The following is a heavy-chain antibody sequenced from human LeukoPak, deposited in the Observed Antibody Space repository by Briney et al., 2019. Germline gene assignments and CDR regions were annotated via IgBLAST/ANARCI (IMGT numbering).Heavy chain of an antibody. CDR3: ARGGSTDPSYYGMDV. Sequence: SQTLSLTCTVSGGSISSGGYYWSWIRQHPEKGLEWIGYIYYSGSTYYNPSLKSRVTISVGTSKNQFSLKLSSVTAANTAVYYCARGGSTDPSYYGMDVWGQGTTVTVSS. CDR1: GGSISSGGYY. D-gene: IGHD2-2*01. CDR2: IYYSGST. V-gene: IGHV4-31*03. J-gene: IGHJ6*02.